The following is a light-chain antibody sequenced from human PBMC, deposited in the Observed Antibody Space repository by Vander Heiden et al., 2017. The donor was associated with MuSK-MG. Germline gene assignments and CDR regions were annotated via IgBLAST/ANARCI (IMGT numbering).Light chain of an antibody. Sequence: DIQMTQSPSSLSASVGDRVTITCRASQSISSYLNWYQQKPGKAPKLLIYAASSLQSGVKSRFSGSGYGTDFTLTMSSLQPEDFATYYCQQSGSNDSRLTFDGGVKEEL. CDR2: AAS. J-gene: IGKJ4*01. CDR3: QQSGSNDSRLT. CDR1: QSISSY. V-gene: IGKV1-39*01.